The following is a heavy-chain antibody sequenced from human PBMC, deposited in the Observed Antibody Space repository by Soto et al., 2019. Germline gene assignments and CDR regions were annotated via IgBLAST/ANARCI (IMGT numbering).Heavy chain of an antibody. Sequence: EVQLVESGGGWVQPGRSLRLSCAASGFTFDVYAMHWVRQDPGKGLEWVSGINYNSGSVGYADSVKGRFTTSRDNAKNSLHLQMNSLRAEDTAVYYCAKDISLRGWVYLVVEYWGQGTLVTVSP. J-gene: IGHJ4*02. CDR2: INYNSGSV. CDR3: AKDISLRGWVYLVVEY. D-gene: IGHD6-13*01. V-gene: IGHV3-9*01. CDR1: GFTFDVYA.